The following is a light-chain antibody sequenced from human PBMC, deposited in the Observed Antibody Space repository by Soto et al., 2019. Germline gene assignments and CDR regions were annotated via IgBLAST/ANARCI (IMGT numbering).Light chain of an antibody. J-gene: IGLJ1*01. Sequence: QSALTQPASLCGSPGQSITISCTGTSSDVGGYNYVSWYQHHPGKAPKLIIYDVSNRPSGVSIRFSGSKSDNTASLTISGLQPEDEADYHCSSYTTSNTRQIVFGTGTKVTVL. CDR1: SSDVGGYNY. CDR2: DVS. V-gene: IGLV2-14*03. CDR3: SSYTTSNTRQIV.